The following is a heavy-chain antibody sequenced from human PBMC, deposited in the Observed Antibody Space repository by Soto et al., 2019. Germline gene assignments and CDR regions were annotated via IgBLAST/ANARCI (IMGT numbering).Heavy chain of an antibody. CDR3: ARDWGIPGTSGAFDI. V-gene: IGHV1-3*05. J-gene: IGHJ3*02. D-gene: IGHD1-7*01. CDR2: INAGNGKT. CDR1: GYTFTSYA. Sequence: QVQLVQSGAEEKKPGASVKVSCKASGYTFTSYAMHWVRQAPGQRLEWMGWINAGNGKTEYSQKFQGRVTITRDTSPTTAYMELSSLRSEDTAVYYCARDWGIPGTSGAFDIWGQGTMVTVSS.